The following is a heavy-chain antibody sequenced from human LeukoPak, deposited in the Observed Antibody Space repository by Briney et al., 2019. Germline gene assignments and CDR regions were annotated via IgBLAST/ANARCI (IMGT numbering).Heavy chain of an antibody. J-gene: IGHJ4*02. Sequence: ASVKVSCKASGYTFTSYDINWVRQATGQGLEWMGWMNPNSGNTGYAQKFQGRVAMTRNTSISTAYMELSSLRSEDTAVYYCARVCYYGSGSYYRYFDYWGQGTLVTVSS. CDR3: ARVCYYGSGSYYRYFDY. D-gene: IGHD3-10*01. CDR1: GYTFTSYD. V-gene: IGHV1-8*01. CDR2: MNPNSGNT.